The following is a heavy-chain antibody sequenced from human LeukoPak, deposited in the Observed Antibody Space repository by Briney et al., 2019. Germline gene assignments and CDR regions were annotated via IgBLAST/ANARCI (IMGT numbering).Heavy chain of an antibody. D-gene: IGHD2-8*01. V-gene: IGHV4-39*01. J-gene: IGHJ6*03. CDR3: ARTNYYFYYMDV. CDR2: IYYSGST. Sequence: SETLSLTCTVSGGPINGNDYYWGWIRQPPGKGLEWIGSIYYSGSTYYNPSLKRRVTISIDPSKNQFFLGQSSVTAADTAMYYCARTNYYFYYMDVWGRGTTVTVSS. CDR1: GGPINGNDYY.